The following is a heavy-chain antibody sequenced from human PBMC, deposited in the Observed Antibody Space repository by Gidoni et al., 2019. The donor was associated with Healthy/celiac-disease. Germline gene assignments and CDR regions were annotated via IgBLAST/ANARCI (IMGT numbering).Heavy chain of an antibody. V-gene: IGHV4-61*01. D-gene: IGHD3-9*01. CDR3: ARGYDIVTGLVPFDP. CDR2: IYDSGST. CDR1: GGSVSSGSYY. J-gene: IGHJ5*02. Sequence: QVQLQESGPGLVKPSETLSLTCTVSGGSVSSGSYYWSWIRQPPGKGLEWIGYIYDSGSTNYNPSLKSRVTISVDTSKNQFSLKLSSVTAADTAVYYCARGYDIVTGLVPFDPWGQGTLVTVSS.